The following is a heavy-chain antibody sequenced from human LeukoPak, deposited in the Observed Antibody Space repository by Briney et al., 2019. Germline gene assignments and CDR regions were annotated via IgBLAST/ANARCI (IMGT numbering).Heavy chain of an antibody. CDR2: ISQSGST. CDR3: ARAAEDFWSGDHAFDI. Sequence: SETLSLTCTVSGYSISSGYDWGWIRQAPGKRLEWLGSISQSGSTYDNPSLKSRVTISVDTSKNQFSLKLSSVTAADTAVYYCARAAEDFWSGDHAFDIWGQGTMVTVSS. CDR1: GYSISSGYD. D-gene: IGHD3-3*01. V-gene: IGHV4-38-2*02. J-gene: IGHJ3*02.